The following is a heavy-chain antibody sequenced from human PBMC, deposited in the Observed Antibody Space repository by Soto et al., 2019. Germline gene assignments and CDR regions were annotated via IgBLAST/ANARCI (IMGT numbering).Heavy chain of an antibody. CDR1: GFSLTGYY. CDR2: INPNTGGT. Sequence: GASVKVSCKASGFSLTGYYFHWIRAAPGQGLEWLGWINPNTGGTTYAQKFQGRVTLTWDTSINTAYMELSSLRPDDTAMYYCARERYQVRSDGMDVWGQGTTVTVAS. V-gene: IGHV1-2*02. CDR3: ARERYQVRSDGMDV. D-gene: IGHD3-3*01. J-gene: IGHJ6*02.